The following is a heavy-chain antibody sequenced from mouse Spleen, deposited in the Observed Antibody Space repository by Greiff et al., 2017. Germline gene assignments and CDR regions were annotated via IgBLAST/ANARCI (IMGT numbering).Heavy chain of an antibody. V-gene: IGHV1-52*01. Sequence: VQLQQPGAELVRPGSSVKLSCKASGYTFTSYWMHWVKQRPIQGLEWIGNIDPSDSETHYNQKFKDKATLTVDKSSSTAYMQLSSLTSEDSAVYYCARERDYGNFLAYWGQGTLVTVSA. J-gene: IGHJ3*01. CDR2: IDPSDSET. D-gene: IGHD2-1*01. CDR3: ARERDYGNFLAY. CDR1: GYTFTSYW.